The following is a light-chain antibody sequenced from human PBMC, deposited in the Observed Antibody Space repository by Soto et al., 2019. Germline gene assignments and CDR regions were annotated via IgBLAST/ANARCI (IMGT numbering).Light chain of an antibody. J-gene: IGLJ2*01. V-gene: IGLV8-61*01. CDR1: SGSVSTSNY. CDR3: VLYMGSGMRV. Sequence: QTVVTQEPSFSVSPGGTVTLTCGLSSGSVSTSNYPSWYQQTPGQAPRTLIYSTNTRSSGVPDRFSGSILGNKAALTITGAQADDESDYYCVLYMGSGMRVFGGGTKVTVL. CDR2: STN.